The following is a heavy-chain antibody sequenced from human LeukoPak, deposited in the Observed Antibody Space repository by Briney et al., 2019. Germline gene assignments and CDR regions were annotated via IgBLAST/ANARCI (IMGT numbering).Heavy chain of an antibody. CDR2: IYYSGST. Sequence: SQTLSLTCTVSGGSISSGGYYWRWIRQPPGKGLEWIGHIYYSGSTNSNPSLKSRVTISVDTSKNQFSLKLSSVTAADTAVYYCARGAYYYYYGMDVWGQGTTVTVSS. CDR1: GGSISSGGYY. J-gene: IGHJ6*02. V-gene: IGHV4-61*09. CDR3: ARGAYYYYYGMDV.